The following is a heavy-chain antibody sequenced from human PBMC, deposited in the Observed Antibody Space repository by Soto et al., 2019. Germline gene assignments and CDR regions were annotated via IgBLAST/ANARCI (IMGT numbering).Heavy chain of an antibody. CDR2: ISGSGGNT. D-gene: IGHD3-10*01. CDR3: AKRHYGTETSPGAWFDP. CDR1: GFSFSSFG. V-gene: IGHV3-23*01. Sequence: EVQVLESGGGLVQPGGSLRLSCAASGFSFSSFGMNWARQAPGKGLEWVSSISGSGGNTYYADSVKGRFTISRDNSKNTQHLQMNSLRAEDTAVYYCAKRHYGTETSPGAWFDPWGQGTLVTVSS. J-gene: IGHJ5*02.